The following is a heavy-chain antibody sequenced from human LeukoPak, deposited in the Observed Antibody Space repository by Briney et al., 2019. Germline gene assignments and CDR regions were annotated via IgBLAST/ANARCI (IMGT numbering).Heavy chain of an antibody. CDR2: IYHSGST. D-gene: IGHD2-15*01. CDR3: AGSGSYCSGGSCYPIYYYYYYGMDV. V-gene: IGHV4-4*02. Sequence: SETLSLTCAVSGGSISSSNWWSWVRQPPGKGLEWIGEIYHSGSTNYNPSLKSRVTISVDKSKDQFSLKLSSVTAADTAVYYCAGSGSYCSGGSCYPIYYYYYYGMDVWGKGTTVTVSS. J-gene: IGHJ6*04. CDR1: GGSISSSNW.